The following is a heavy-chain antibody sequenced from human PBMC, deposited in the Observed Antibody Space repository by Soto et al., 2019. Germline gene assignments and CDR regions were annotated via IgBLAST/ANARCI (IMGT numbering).Heavy chain of an antibody. V-gene: IGHV1-3*04. Sequence: ASVKVSCKASGFTFIGSSIHWLRQAPGQNLQWLGWIDTNNGRTKYSQTFQGRVTISRDTSASTTYMELNSLKSEDTAVYYCARGHWTQTLAPYNLDSWAQGALVTVSS. J-gene: IGHJ4*02. D-gene: IGHD1-1*01. CDR1: GFTFIGSS. CDR2: IDTNNGRT. CDR3: ARGHWTQTLAPYNLDS.